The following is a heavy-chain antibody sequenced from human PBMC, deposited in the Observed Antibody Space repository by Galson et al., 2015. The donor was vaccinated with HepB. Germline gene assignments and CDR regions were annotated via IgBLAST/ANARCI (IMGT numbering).Heavy chain of an antibody. V-gene: IGHV4-59*01. CDR2: TYYSGST. J-gene: IGHJ3*02. Sequence: ETLSLTCTVSGGSISSYYWSWIRQPPGKGLEWIGYTYYSGSTNYNPSLKSRVTISVDTSKNQFSLKLSSVTAADTAVYYCARVSGVYGSGTTSDAFDIWGQGTMVTVSS. D-gene: IGHD3-10*01. CDR1: GGSISSYY. CDR3: ARVSGVYGSGTTSDAFDI.